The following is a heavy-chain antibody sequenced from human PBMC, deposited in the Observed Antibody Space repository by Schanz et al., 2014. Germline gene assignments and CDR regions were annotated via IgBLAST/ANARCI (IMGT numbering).Heavy chain of an antibody. J-gene: IGHJ6*02. V-gene: IGHV3-11*01. CDR1: GFTFSDYY. CDR3: ASSSYRLLSYYYAMDV. CDR2: ISSRGTTI. Sequence: QVQLEESGGGLVTPGGSLRLSCAASGFTFSDYYMSWIRQAPGKGLECISYISSRGTTIYYADSVKGRFTISRDNVENSLYLQMSSLRAEDTAVYYCASSSYRLLSYYYAMDVWGQGTTVTVSS. D-gene: IGHD1-26*01.